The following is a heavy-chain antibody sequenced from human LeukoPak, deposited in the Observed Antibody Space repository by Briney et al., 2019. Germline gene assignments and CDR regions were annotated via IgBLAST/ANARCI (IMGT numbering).Heavy chain of an antibody. Sequence: KSSETLSLTCTVSGVSISSYYWSWIRQPAGKGLEWIGRMYRSGSTNYNPSLKSRATVSVDTSKNQFSLKLTSVTAADTAVYYCASFGEVAADAFNIWGQGTMVTVSS. D-gene: IGHD3-16*01. J-gene: IGHJ3*02. CDR1: GVSISSYY. V-gene: IGHV4-4*07. CDR3: ASFGEVAADAFNI. CDR2: MYRSGST.